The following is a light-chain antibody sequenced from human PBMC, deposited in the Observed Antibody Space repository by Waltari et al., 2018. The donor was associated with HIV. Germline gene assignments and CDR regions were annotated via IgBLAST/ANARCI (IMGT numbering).Light chain of an antibody. V-gene: IGLV2-23*02. CDR3: CAYAGSTTYVI. Sequence: HSALTQPASVSESPGQSIPISFTRTSSDVGGYNLVSWYQQHPGKAPKLMIYEVSKRPSGVSNRFSGSKSGNTASLTISGLQAEDEADYYCCAYAGSTTYVIFGGGTKLTVL. CDR1: SSDVGGYNL. CDR2: EVS. J-gene: IGLJ2*01.